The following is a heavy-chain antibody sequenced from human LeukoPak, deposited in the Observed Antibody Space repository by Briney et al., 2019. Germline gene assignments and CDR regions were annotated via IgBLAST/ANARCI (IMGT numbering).Heavy chain of an antibody. J-gene: IGHJ4*02. CDR3: AIGRGGQQLGDY. CDR1: EYSFPNYC. V-gene: IGHV5-51*01. D-gene: IGHD6-13*01. Sequence: GESLKISCKHSEYSFPNYCIGWVRQMPGKGLEWMGIIYPDNSDTRYSPSFQGQVTISADRSISTAYLQWSSLRASDTAMYYCAIGRGGQQLGDYWGQGTLVTVSS. CDR2: IYPDNSDT.